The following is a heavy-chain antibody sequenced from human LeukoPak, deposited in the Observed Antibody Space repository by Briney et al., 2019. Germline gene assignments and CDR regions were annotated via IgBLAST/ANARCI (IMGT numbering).Heavy chain of an antibody. D-gene: IGHD1-26*01. Sequence: GGSLRLSCAASGFTFSTYWMTWVRQAPGKGLEWVGNIKGDGSEKYYLDSVKGRFTISRDNSKNTLNLQMNSLRAEDTAVYYCATCKYSGSYWGQGTLVTVSS. J-gene: IGHJ4*02. V-gene: IGHV3-7*03. CDR3: ATCKYSGSY. CDR1: GFTFSTYW. CDR2: IKGDGSEK.